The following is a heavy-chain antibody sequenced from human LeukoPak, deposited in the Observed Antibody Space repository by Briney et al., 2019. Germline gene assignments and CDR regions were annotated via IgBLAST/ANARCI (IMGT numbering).Heavy chain of an antibody. CDR3: ASVPNDFWSGYYPYYFDY. V-gene: IGHV3-53*01. Sequence: PGGSLRLSCLVSGFTVSNNYIKWVRQAPGKGLEWVSSVYDSGSTYYADSVRGRFTISRHNSKNTLYLQMNSLRAEDTAVYYCASVPNDFWSGYYPYYFDYWGQGTLVTVSS. CDR2: VYDSGST. CDR1: GFTVSNNY. D-gene: IGHD3-3*01. J-gene: IGHJ4*02.